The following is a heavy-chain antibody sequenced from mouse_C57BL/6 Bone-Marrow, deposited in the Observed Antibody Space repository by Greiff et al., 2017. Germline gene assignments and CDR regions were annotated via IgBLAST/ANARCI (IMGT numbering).Heavy chain of an antibody. J-gene: IGHJ2*01. CDR2: FYPGSGSI. CDR1: GYTFTEYT. Sequence: VQLQQSGAELVKPGASVKLSCKASGYTFTEYTIHWVQQRSGQGLEWLGWFYPGSGSIKSNENFKDKATVTADKSSSTVYMELSRLTSEDSAVYFCASHEDGGSSRYFDYWGQGTTLTVSS. CDR3: ASHEDGGSSRYFDY. D-gene: IGHD1-1*02. V-gene: IGHV1-62-2*01.